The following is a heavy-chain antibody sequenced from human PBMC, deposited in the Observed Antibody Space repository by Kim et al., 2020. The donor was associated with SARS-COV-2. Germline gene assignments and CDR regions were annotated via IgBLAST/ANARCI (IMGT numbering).Heavy chain of an antibody. D-gene: IGHD4-17*01. CDR3: ARMDYPDDS. Sequence: GGSLRLSCAASGFTFSSYCMHWVRQAPGRGLVWVSRICNDGSSTNYADSVQGRFTISRDNSKNTVYLQMHSLRAEDTAVYYCARMDYPDDSWGEGTLATVS. V-gene: IGHV3-74*01. CDR2: ICNDGSST. J-gene: IGHJ5*01. CDR1: GFTFSSYC.